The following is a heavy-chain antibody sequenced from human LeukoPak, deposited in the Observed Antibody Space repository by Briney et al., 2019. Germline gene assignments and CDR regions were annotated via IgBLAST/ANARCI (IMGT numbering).Heavy chain of an antibody. CDR1: GGTFSSYA. J-gene: IGHJ4*02. CDR3: ARQPPYYDYVWGSLPFDY. CDR2: IIPIFGTG. D-gene: IGHD3-16*01. V-gene: IGHV1-69*13. Sequence: GASVTVSCKASGGTFSSYAISWVRQAPGQGLEWMGGIIPIFGTGNYAQKFQGRVTITADESTSTAYMELSSLRSEDMAVYYCARQPPYYDYVWGSLPFDYWGQGTLVTVSS.